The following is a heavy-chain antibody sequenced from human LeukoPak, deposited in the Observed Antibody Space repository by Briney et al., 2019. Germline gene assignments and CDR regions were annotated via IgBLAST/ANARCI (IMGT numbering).Heavy chain of an antibody. CDR3: AREVVVAVAGRVWYFDL. V-gene: IGHV3-30-3*01. D-gene: IGHD6-19*01. Sequence: PGGSLRLSCAASGFTFSSYAMHWVRQAPGKGLEWVAVISYDGSNKYYADSVKGRFTISRDNSKNTLYLQMNSLRAEDTALYYCAREVVVAVAGRVWYFDLWGRGTLVSVSS. CDR1: GFTFSSYA. J-gene: IGHJ2*01. CDR2: ISYDGSNK.